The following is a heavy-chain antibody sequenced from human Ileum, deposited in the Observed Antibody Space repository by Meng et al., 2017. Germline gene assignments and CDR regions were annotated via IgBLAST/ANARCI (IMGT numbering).Heavy chain of an antibody. CDR3: ARVYSSGWYFHFDY. J-gene: IGHJ4*02. Sequence: GSLRLSCTVSSGSVSSGSYHWSWIRQPPGKGLEWIGYIYYSASTNYNPSLKSLVTISVDTSKKQFSLKLSSVTAADTAVYFCARVYSSGWYFHFDYWGQGTLVTVSS. CDR1: SGSVSSGSYH. D-gene: IGHD6-19*01. CDR2: IYYSAST. V-gene: IGHV4-61*01.